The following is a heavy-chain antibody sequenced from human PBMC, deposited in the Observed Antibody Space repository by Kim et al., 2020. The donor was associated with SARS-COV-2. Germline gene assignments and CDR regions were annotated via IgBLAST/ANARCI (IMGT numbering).Heavy chain of an antibody. D-gene: IGHD3-16*01. V-gene: IGHV3-53*01. CDR1: GLTFSGNY. CDR3: ARDRGGTGAVFDY. Sequence: GGSLRLSCAASGLTFSGNYMRWVRQAPGKGLEWVSVIYSGGSTFYADSVKGRFTISRDNSKNTVYLQMNSLRVEDTAVYFCARDRGGTGAVFDYWGQGTLVTVSS. CDR2: IYSGGST. J-gene: IGHJ4*02.